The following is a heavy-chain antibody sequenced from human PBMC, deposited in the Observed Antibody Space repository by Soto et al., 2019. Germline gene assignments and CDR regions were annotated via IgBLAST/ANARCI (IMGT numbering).Heavy chain of an antibody. CDR1: GFAFSSYW. J-gene: IGHJ4*02. D-gene: IGHD1-26*01. V-gene: IGHV3-74*01. CDR3: SRDKMGAPADY. Sequence: EVQLVESGGGLVQPGGSLRLSCAASGFAFSSYWMHWVRQAPGKGLVWVSRINSDGSSTSYADSVKGRFTISRDNAKNTLYLQMNSLRGEDTAVYYCSRDKMGAPADYWGQGSLVTVSS. CDR2: INSDGSST.